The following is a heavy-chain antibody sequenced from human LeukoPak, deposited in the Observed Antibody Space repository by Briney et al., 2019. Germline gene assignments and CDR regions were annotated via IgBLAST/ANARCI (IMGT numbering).Heavy chain of an antibody. D-gene: IGHD6-13*01. J-gene: IGHJ4*02. CDR3: AGTPPGSSSWYYFDY. CDR2: INHSGST. V-gene: IGHV4-34*01. Sequence: PSETLSLTCTVSGGSISSYYWSWIRQPPGKGLEWIGEINHSGSTNYNPSLKSRVTISVDTSKNQFSLKLSSVTAADTAVYYCAGTPPGSSSWYYFDYWGQGTLVTVSS. CDR1: GGSISSYY.